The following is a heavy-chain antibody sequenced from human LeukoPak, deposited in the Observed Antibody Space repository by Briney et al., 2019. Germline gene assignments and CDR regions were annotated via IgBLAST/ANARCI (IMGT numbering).Heavy chain of an antibody. V-gene: IGHV3-64*01. Sequence: GGSLRLSCAASGFTFSSYAMHWVRQAPGKGLEYVSAISSNGGSTYYANSVKGRFTISRDNSKNTLYLQMGSLRAEDMAVYYCARWGSGIAAAGTLDYWGQGTLVTVSS. CDR2: ISSNGGST. CDR1: GFTFSSYA. J-gene: IGHJ4*02. D-gene: IGHD6-13*01. CDR3: ARWGSGIAAAGTLDY.